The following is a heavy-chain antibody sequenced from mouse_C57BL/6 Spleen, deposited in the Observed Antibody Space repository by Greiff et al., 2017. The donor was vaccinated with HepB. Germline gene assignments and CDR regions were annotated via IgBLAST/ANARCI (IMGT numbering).Heavy chain of an antibody. CDR1: GFTFSSYA. V-gene: IGHV5-9-1*02. CDR3: TRGSSYFDD. CDR2: ISSGGDYI. Sequence: EVQLVESGAGLVKPGGSLKLSCAASGFTFSSYAMSWVRQTPEKRLEWVAYISSGGDYIYYADTVKGRFTIARDNARTTPYLQMSRLQSEDTAVYYCTRGSSYFDDWGEGSTLTAAS. J-gene: IGHJ2*01. D-gene: IGHD1-3*01.